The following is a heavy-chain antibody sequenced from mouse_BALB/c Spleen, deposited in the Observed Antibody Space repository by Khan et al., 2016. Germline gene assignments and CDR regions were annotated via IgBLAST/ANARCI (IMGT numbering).Heavy chain of an antibody. CDR1: GYSITSDYA. V-gene: IGHV3-2*02. CDR3: ARGGLYAMDY. J-gene: IGHJ4*01. Sequence: EVQLVESGPGLVKPSQSLSLTCTVTGYSITSDYAWNWIRQFPGNKLEWMGYISYSGSNSYNPSLKSRIPITRDTSKNHFFLQLNSVTTEDTATXYCARGGLYAMDYWGQGTSVTVSS. CDR2: ISYSGSN. D-gene: IGHD1-1*02.